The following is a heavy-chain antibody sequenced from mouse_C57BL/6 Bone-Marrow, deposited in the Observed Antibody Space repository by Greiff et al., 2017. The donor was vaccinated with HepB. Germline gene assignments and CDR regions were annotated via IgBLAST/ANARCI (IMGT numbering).Heavy chain of an antibody. V-gene: IGHV1-55*01. CDR2: IYPGSGST. J-gene: IGHJ2*01. CDR3: ARRERQLRPLDY. Sequence: VQLQQPGAELVKPGASVKMSCKASGYTFTSYWITWVKQRPGQGLEWIGDIYPGSGSTNYNEKFKSKATLTVDTSSSTAYMQLSSLTSEDSAVYYCARRERQLRPLDYWGQGTTLTVSS. D-gene: IGHD3-2*02. CDR1: GYTFTSYW.